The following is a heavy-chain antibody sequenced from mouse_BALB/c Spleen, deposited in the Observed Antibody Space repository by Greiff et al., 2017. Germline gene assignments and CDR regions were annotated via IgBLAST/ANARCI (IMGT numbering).Heavy chain of an antibody. CDR3: ASAYYRYDGAWFAY. CDR1: GYSITSDYA. D-gene: IGHD2-14*01. CDR2: ISYSGST. V-gene: IGHV3-2*02. J-gene: IGHJ3*01. Sequence: EVKLVESGPGLVKPSQSLSLTCTVTGYSITSDYAWNWIRQFPGNKLEWMGYISYSGSTSYNPSLKSRISITRDTSKNQFFLQLNSVTTEDTATYYCASAYYRYDGAWFAYWGQGTLVTVSA.